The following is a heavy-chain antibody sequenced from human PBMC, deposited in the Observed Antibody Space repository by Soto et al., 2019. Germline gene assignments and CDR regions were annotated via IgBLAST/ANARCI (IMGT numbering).Heavy chain of an antibody. Sequence: SETLSLTCAVSGGSISSGGYSWSWIRQPPGKGLEWIGYIYHSGSTYYNPSLKSRVTISVDRSKNQFSLKLSSVTAADTAVYYSARWFIAARPDACANWFDPWGQGTLVTVSS. CDR2: IYHSGST. J-gene: IGHJ5*02. CDR3: ARWFIAARPDACANWFDP. CDR1: GGSISSGGYS. V-gene: IGHV4-30-2*01. D-gene: IGHD6-6*01.